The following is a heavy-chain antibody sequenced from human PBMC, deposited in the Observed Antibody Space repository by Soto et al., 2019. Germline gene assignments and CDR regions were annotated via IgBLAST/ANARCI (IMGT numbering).Heavy chain of an antibody. CDR2: IKSKSDGGTT. D-gene: IGHD3-10*01. J-gene: IGHJ6*01. CDR3: VTTAKGLTDHYYLPGMDV. V-gene: IGHV3-15*07. Sequence: EVQLVESGGGLAKPGGSLRLSCAASGFTFSNAWMNWVRQGPGKGLEWVGRIKSKSDGGTTDYAAPVKGRFTISRDDSRNTLYLQMRSPKAEDTVLYYGVTTAKGLTDHYYLPGMDVWGQGTTVTVPS. CDR1: GFTFSNAW.